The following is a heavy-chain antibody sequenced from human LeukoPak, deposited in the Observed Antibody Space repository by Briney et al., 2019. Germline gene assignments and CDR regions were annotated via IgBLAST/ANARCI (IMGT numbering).Heavy chain of an antibody. V-gene: IGHV4-34*01. CDR2: INHSGST. J-gene: IGHJ5*02. D-gene: IGHD2-15*01. CDR1: GGSFSGYY. CDR3: ARRSVHSTRSYVVAAHNWFDP. Sequence: SETLSLTCAVYGGSFSGYYWSWIRQPPGKGLEWIGEINHSGSTNYNPSLKSRVTISVDTSKNQFSLKLSSVTAADTAVYYCARRSVHSTRSYVVAAHNWFDPWGQGTLVTVSS.